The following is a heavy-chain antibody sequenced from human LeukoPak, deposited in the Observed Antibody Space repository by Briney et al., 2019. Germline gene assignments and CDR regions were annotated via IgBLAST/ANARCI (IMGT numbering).Heavy chain of an antibody. CDR1: GFTFDDYA. CDR2: ISWNSGSI. Sequence: PGGSLRLSCAASGFTFDDYAMHWVRQAPGKGLEWVSGISWNSGSIGYADSVKGRFTISRDNAKNSLYLQMNSLRAEDTALYYCAKDNRWGSGGWSVVDYWGQGTLVTVSS. J-gene: IGHJ4*02. D-gene: IGHD6-19*01. V-gene: IGHV3-9*01. CDR3: AKDNRWGSGGWSVVDY.